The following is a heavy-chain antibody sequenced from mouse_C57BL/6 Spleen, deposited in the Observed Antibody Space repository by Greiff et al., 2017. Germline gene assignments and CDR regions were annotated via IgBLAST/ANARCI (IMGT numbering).Heavy chain of an antibody. Sequence: VQRVESGAELARPGASVKLSCKASGYTFTSYGISWVKQRTGQGLEWIGEIYPRSGNTYYNEKFKGKATLTADKSSSTAYMELRSLTSEDAAVYFCARVTTVVVFDYWGQGTTLTVSS. D-gene: IGHD1-1*01. CDR1: GYTFTSYG. CDR3: ARVTTVVVFDY. J-gene: IGHJ2*01. V-gene: IGHV1-81*01. CDR2: IYPRSGNT.